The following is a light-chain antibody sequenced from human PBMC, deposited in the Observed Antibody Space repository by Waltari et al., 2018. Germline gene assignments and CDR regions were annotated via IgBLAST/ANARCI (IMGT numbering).Light chain of an antibody. V-gene: IGKV3-20*01. J-gene: IGKJ1*01. CDR3: QHYVNLPAT. CDR2: HAS. Sequence: EVVLTQSSGTLSLSPGEGATLSCRASQSISHYLAWYQQKPGQAPRLLIYHASSRATGIPDRFSGIGSGTDFSLTISRLEPEDFAVYYCQHYVNLPATFGQGTKVEI. CDR1: QSISHY.